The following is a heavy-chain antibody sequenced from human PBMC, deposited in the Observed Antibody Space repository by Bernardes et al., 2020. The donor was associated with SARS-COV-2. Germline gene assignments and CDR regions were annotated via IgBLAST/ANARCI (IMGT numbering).Heavy chain of an antibody. J-gene: IGHJ2*01. V-gene: IGHV4-59*01. CDR1: GSSIRSYY. D-gene: IGHD5-12*01. Sequence: SEPLSLTCTVSGSSIRSYYWSWIRQPPGKGLEWIGYIYYSGSTNYNPALNSRVTISLDTSKDQFSLKLRSVTAADTAVYYCARTILATSGWCFDLWGRGTLITVSS. CDR2: IYYSGST. CDR3: ARTILATSGWCFDL.